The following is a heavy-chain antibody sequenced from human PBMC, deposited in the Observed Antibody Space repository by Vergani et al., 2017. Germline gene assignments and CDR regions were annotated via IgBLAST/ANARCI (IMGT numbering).Heavy chain of an antibody. J-gene: IGHJ2*01. V-gene: IGHV4-39*01. CDR2: IYNSGNG. CDR3: ASGKYDSDSKSNFRGRYFDV. D-gene: IGHD3-10*01. CDR1: GDSIISRSYY. Sequence: QMQLQESGPGLVKASETLSLTCTVSGDSIISRSYYWGWIRQPPGKGLEWIGSIYNSGNGDSSSSLKSRVTISADTSKNQFSLRLTSVTAADTAVYSCASGKYDSDSKSNFRGRYFDVWGRGTLVTVPS.